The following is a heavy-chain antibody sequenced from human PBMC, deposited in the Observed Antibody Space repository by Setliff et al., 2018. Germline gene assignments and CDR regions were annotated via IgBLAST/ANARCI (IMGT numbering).Heavy chain of an antibody. CDR1: RFTFSVYV. J-gene: IGHJ4*02. CDR3: ATLSKDLNY. D-gene: IGHD3-3*01. V-gene: IGHV3-33*08. CDR2: IWHDGTNK. Sequence: PGGSLRLSCTASRFTFSVYVMAWVRQAPGKGLEWVAIIWHDGTNKYYADSVKGRFDISRDSSKNTVYLQMNGLTAEDTAMYYCATLSKDLNYWGQGTLVTVSS.